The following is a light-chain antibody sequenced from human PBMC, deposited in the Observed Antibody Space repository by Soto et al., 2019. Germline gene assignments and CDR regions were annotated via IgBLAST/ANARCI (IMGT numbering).Light chain of an antibody. Sequence: DIHMTQSPSTLSAAAGDTVTIACRASQTISSWLAWYQQKPGKAPKLLIYDASNLESGIPSRFSGSGSGTEFTLTISSLQPDDFATYYCQQYDTYPWTFGQGTKVDIK. V-gene: IGKV1-5*01. J-gene: IGKJ1*01. CDR1: QTISSW. CDR3: QQYDTYPWT. CDR2: DAS.